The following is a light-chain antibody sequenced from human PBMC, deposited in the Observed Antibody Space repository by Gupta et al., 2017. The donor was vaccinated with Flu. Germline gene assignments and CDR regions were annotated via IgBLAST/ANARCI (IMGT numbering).Light chain of an antibody. CDR1: QTISTW. Sequence: SPSTLSASVGDRVTSTCRDRQTISTWLAWYQQKPGKAPKLMIDKASTGEKGVPSRFSGSGAGTEFTLTSSSPQHDDFAIYYGQEDNSYYTFGQGTRLEIK. CDR3: QEDNSYYT. V-gene: IGKV1-5*03. CDR2: KAS. J-gene: IGKJ2*01.